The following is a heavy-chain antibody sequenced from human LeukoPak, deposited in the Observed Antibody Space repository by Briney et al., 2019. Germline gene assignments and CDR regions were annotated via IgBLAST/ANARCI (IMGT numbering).Heavy chain of an antibody. J-gene: IGHJ4*02. CDR3: ARGPARLYYYDSSGYYY. CDR2: INHSGST. CDR1: GGSISSYY. V-gene: IGHV4-34*01. Sequence: SETLSLTCTVSGGSISSYYWSWIRQPPGKGLEWIGEINHSGSTNYNPSLKSRVTISVDTSKNQFSLKLSSVTAADTAVYYCARGPARLYYYDSSGYYYWGQGTLVTVSS. D-gene: IGHD3-22*01.